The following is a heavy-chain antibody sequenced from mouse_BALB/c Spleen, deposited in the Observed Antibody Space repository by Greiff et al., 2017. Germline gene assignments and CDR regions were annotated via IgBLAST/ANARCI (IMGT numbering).Heavy chain of an antibody. CDR3: ARDGDGYRNYFDY. J-gene: IGHJ2*01. Sequence: EVQLQESGGGLVKPGGSLKLSCAASGFTFSDYYMYWVRQTPEKRLEWVATISDGGSYTYYPDSVKGRFTISRDNAKNNLYLQMSSLKSEDTAMYYCARDGDGYRNYFDYWGQGTTLTVSS. V-gene: IGHV5-4*02. CDR2: ISDGGSYT. CDR1: GFTFSDYY. D-gene: IGHD2-3*01.